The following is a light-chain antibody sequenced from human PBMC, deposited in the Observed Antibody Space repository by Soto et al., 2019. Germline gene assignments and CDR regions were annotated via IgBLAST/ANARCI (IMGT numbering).Light chain of an antibody. CDR3: QQSYSSPQMYT. CDR2: GAS. V-gene: IGKV1-39*01. CDR1: QSISNS. J-gene: IGKJ2*01. Sequence: DIQMTQSPSSLSASVGDRVTITCRASQSISNSLNWYQQKPGKAPDLLIYGASNLQSGVPSRFTGSGSGTDFTLTISSLQPEDFTTYYCQQSYSSPQMYTFGQGTKLEIK.